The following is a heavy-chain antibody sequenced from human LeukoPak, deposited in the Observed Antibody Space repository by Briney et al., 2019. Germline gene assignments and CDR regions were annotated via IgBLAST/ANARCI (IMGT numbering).Heavy chain of an antibody. Sequence: GGSLRLSCAASGFTFGDYYMSWIRQAPGKGLEWVSYISSSGSTIYYADSVKGRFTISRDNAKNSLYLQMNSLRAEDTAVYYCARDRHYDILTDLDYWGQGTLVTVSS. CDR2: ISSSGSTI. CDR3: ARDRHYDILTDLDY. D-gene: IGHD3-9*01. CDR1: GFTFGDYY. V-gene: IGHV3-11*01. J-gene: IGHJ4*02.